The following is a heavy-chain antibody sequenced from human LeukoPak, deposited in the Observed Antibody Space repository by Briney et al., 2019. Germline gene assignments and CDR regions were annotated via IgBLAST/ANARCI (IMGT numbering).Heavy chain of an antibody. CDR3: ARVGISGWYPLGY. CDR2: INGDGSST. V-gene: IGHV3-74*01. CDR1: GFTFRSYA. D-gene: IGHD6-19*01. J-gene: IGHJ4*02. Sequence: GGSLRLSCAASGFTFRSYAMSWVRQAPGKGLEWVSRINGDGSSTSYADSVKGRFTISRDNAKNTLYLQMNSLRAEDTAVYYCARVGISGWYPLGYWGQGTLVTVSS.